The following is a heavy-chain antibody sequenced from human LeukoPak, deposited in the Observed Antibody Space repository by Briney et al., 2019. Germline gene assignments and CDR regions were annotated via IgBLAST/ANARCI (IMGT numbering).Heavy chain of an antibody. D-gene: IGHD6-19*01. CDR1: GGSISSGGNY. Sequence: SQTLSLTCTVSGGSISSGGNYWSWIRQHPGKGLEWIGYTSYSGSTYYNPSLKSRVTISVDTSKNQFSLKLSSVTAADTAVYYCARVGAVAGPGVDYWGQGTLVTVSS. J-gene: IGHJ4*02. CDR2: TSYSGST. V-gene: IGHV4-31*03. CDR3: ARVGAVAGPGVDY.